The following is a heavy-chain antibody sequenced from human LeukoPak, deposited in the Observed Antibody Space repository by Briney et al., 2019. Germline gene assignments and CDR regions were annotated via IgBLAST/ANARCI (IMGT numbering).Heavy chain of an antibody. Sequence: PGGSLRLSCAASGFTFSSYSMNWVRQAPGKGLEWVSYISSSSSTIYYADSVKGRFTIPRDNAKNSLYLQMNSLRAEDTAVYYCARDPIAAAGTLDYWGQGTLVTVSS. CDR1: GFTFSSYS. CDR2: ISSSSSTI. CDR3: ARDPIAAAGTLDY. D-gene: IGHD6-13*01. V-gene: IGHV3-48*01. J-gene: IGHJ4*02.